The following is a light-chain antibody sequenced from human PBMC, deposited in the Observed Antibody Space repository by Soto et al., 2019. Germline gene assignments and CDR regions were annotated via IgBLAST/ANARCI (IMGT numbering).Light chain of an antibody. CDR3: QQYNNWPPVT. V-gene: IGKV3-15*01. Sequence: EIVMTQSPATLSVSPGEIATLSCRASQSVSSNLAWYQQKPGQGPRLLVYGASTRVTGIPARFSGSGSGTEVTLSIITLQSEDFAVYYCQQYNNWPPVTFGQGTKVEIK. CDR1: QSVSSN. CDR2: GAS. J-gene: IGKJ1*01.